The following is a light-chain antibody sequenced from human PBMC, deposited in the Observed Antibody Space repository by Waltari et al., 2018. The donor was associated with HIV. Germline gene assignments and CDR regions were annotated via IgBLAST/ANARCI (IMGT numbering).Light chain of an antibody. V-gene: IGKV3-15*01. CDR1: QSFRSN. CDR3: QQYNNWWT. CDR2: DAS. J-gene: IGKJ1*01. Sequence: EIVMTQSPATLSVSPGERATLSCRASQSFRSNLAWYQQKPGQDPRLLIYDASTRATGIPARFSGSGSGTEFSLTISSLQSEDFALYYCQQYNNWWTFGQGTKVEIK.